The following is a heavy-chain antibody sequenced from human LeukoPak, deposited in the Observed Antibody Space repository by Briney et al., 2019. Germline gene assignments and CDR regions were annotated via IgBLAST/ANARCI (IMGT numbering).Heavy chain of an antibody. CDR1: GFIFRSYV. CDR3: STRGHIVLMAKPVVDP. CDR2: ISLSGTDT. Sequence: GGSLRLSCAASGFIFRSYVMSWVRQAPGKRLEWVSGISLSGTDTYYTDSVRGRFIISRDNSKNTLYLQMNSLRAEDTAVYYCSTRGHIVLMAKPVVDPWGQGTLVTVSS. J-gene: IGHJ5*02. D-gene: IGHD2-8*01. V-gene: IGHV3-23*01.